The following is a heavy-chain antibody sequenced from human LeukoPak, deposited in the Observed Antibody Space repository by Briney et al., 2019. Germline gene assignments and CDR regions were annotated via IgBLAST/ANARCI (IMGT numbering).Heavy chain of an antibody. CDR2: MNPNSGNT. CDR1: GYTFTSYD. CDR3: GRRKNSGYDFDY. V-gene: IGHV1-8*01. Sequence: ASVKVSCKASGYTFTSYDINWVRQATGQGLEWMGWMNPNSGNTGCAQKFQGRVTMTRNTSISTAYMELSSLRSEDTAVYYCGRRKNSGYDFDYWGQGTLVTVSS. J-gene: IGHJ4*02. D-gene: IGHD5-12*01.